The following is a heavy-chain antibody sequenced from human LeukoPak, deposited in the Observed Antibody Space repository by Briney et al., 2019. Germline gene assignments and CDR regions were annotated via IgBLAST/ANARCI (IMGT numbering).Heavy chain of an antibody. CDR2: INPNSGGT. D-gene: IGHD3-22*01. CDR3: ARLTYYYDSGGYEDY. V-gene: IGHV1-2*02. Sequence: GASVKVSCKASGYTFTGYYMHWVRQAPGQGLEWMGWINPNSGGTNYAQKFQGRVTMTRDTSISTAYMELSRLRSDDTAVYYCARLTYYYDSGGYEDYWGQGTLVTVSS. CDR1: GYTFTGYY. J-gene: IGHJ4*02.